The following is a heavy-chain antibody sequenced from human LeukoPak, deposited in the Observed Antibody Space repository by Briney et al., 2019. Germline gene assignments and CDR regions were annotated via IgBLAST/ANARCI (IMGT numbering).Heavy chain of an antibody. Sequence: PSETLSLTCTVSGGSISSYYWSWIRQPPGKGLEWIGYIYYSGSTNYNPSLKSRVTISVDTSKNQFSLKLSSVTAADTAVYYCARAGGAAADYYYYYYMDVWGKGTAVTISS. D-gene: IGHD6-13*01. V-gene: IGHV4-59*08. CDR1: GGSISSYY. J-gene: IGHJ6*03. CDR3: ARAGGAAADYYYYYYMDV. CDR2: IYYSGST.